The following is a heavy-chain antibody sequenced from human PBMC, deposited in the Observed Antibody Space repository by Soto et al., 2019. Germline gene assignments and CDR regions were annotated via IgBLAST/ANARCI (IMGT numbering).Heavy chain of an antibody. J-gene: IGHJ4*02. D-gene: IGHD1-1*01. CDR3: ARESGNDFDD. V-gene: IGHV1-69*06. Sequence: QVQLVQSGAEVKKPGSSLKVSCKASGGTFISHAISWLRQAPGQGLEWVGGIIPIFGTTNYEQKFQGRVTLTSDKSTSTVYMERSSLRSDDTAVYYCARESGNDFDDWGQGTLVTVSS. CDR2: IIPIFGTT. CDR1: GGTFISHA.